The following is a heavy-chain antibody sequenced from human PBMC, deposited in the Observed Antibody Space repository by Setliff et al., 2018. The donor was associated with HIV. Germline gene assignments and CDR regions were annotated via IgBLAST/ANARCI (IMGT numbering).Heavy chain of an antibody. V-gene: IGHV4-39*01. D-gene: IGHD1-26*01. CDR3: ASGEDSGTYGEPYDS. CDR1: GDSIISSRNF. J-gene: IGHJ4*02. Sequence: SETLSLTCTVSGDSIISSRNFWGWIRQPPGKGLEWIGNIHSSGSTYYNPSLKSRVFISVDLSIIQFSLKLHSVTAADTAVYYCASGEDSGTYGEPYDSWGQGALVTVSS. CDR2: IHSSGST.